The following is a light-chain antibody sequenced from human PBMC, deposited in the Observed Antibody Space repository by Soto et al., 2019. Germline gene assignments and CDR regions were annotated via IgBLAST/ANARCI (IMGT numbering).Light chain of an antibody. Sequence: QSVLTQPASVSGSPGQSITISCTGTSSDVGGYNFVSWYQQHPGKAPKLMIYEVRNRPSGVSNRFSGSKSGNTASLTISGLQAEDEADYYCSSYTRSSTHVFGAGTKVTVL. V-gene: IGLV2-14*01. CDR1: SSDVGGYNF. CDR2: EVR. CDR3: SSYTRSSTHV. J-gene: IGLJ1*01.